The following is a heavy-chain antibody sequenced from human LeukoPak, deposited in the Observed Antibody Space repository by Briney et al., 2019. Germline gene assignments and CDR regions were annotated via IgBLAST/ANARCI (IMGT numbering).Heavy chain of an antibody. V-gene: IGHV1-8*01. J-gene: IGHJ6*02. CDR2: MNPNSGNT. Sequence: ASVKVSCKASGYTFTSHDIDWVRQATGQGLEYMGWMNPNSGNTGYAQKFQGIVTMTRNTSINTVYMELSSLRSEDTAVYYCARGLARGRFGMDVWGQGTTVTVSS. CDR3: ARGLARGRFGMDV. CDR1: GYTFTSHD. D-gene: IGHD3-10*01.